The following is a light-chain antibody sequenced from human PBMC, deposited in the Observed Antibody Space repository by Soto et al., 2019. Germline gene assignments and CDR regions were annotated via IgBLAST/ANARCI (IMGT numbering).Light chain of an antibody. V-gene: IGKV3-20*01. CDR3: QQYGSSPRT. CDR1: QSVSSN. CDR2: GAS. Sequence: EIVFTQSPATLSLSPGERATLSCRASQSVSSNLAWYQQKPGQAPRLLIYGASNRATGIPDRFSGSGSGTDFTLTISRLEPEDFAVYYCQQYGSSPRTFGQGTKVDIK. J-gene: IGKJ1*01.